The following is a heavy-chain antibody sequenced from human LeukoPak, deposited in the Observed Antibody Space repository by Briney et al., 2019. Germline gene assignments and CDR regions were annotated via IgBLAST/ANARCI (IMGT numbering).Heavy chain of an antibody. CDR3: AREGKAGGWSDYYYYMDV. V-gene: IGHV1-18*01. CDR1: GYTFTSYG. CDR2: ISAYNGNT. J-gene: IGHJ6*03. Sequence: ASVKVSCKASGYTFTSYGISWVRQAPGQGLEWMGWISAYNGNTNYAQKLQGRVTMTTDTSTSTAYMELRSLRSDDTAVYYCAREGKAGGWSDYYYYMDVWGKGTTVTVSS. D-gene: IGHD6-19*01.